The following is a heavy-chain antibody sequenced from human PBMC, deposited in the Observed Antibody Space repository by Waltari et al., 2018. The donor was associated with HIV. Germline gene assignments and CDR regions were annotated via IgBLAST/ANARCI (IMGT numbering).Heavy chain of an antibody. J-gene: IGHJ4*02. V-gene: IGHV3-21*04. CDR2: IRRGNNEK. Sequence: DVYLVESGGGVVKIGGSIRITCEAPGFDLRHYSMNWVRKSPVRGLEWVAAIRRGNNEKHYLDSVRGRFVISRDNAESSVYLQMESLREEDTATYFCVRDDPGYGPIDYWGQGTRVTV. D-gene: IGHD3-10*01. CDR1: GFDLRHYS. CDR3: VRDDPGYGPIDY.